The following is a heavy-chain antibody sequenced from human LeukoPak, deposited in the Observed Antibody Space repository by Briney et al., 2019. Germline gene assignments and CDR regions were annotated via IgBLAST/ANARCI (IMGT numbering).Heavy chain of an antibody. CDR1: GFTFSSYA. J-gene: IGHJ4*02. D-gene: IGHD1-26*01. V-gene: IGHV3-23*01. CDR3: AKRMPSVGATRYFDY. CDR2: ISGSGGST. Sequence: GGSLRLSCAASGFTFSSYAMNWVRQAPGKGLEWVSAISGSGGSTYYADSVKGRFTISRDNSKNTLYLQMNSLRAEDTAVYYCAKRMPSVGATRYFDYWGQGTLVTVSS.